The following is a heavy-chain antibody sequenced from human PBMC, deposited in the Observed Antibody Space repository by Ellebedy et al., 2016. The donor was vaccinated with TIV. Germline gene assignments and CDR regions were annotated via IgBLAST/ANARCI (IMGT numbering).Heavy chain of an antibody. CDR2: IYYSGST. CDR3: ARHITVTTFQKYYYGMDV. V-gene: IGHV4-39*07. D-gene: IGHD4-17*01. J-gene: IGHJ6*02. CDR1: GGSISSSSYY. Sequence: SETLSLTCTVSGGSISSSSYYWGWIRQSPGKGLEWIGSIYYSGSTYYNPSLKSRITISVDTSKNQFSLKLSSVTAADTAVYYCARHITVTTFQKYYYGMDVWGQGTTVTVSS.